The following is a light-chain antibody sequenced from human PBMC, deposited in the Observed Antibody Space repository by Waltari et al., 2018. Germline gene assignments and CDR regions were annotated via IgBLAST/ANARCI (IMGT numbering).Light chain of an antibody. J-gene: IGLJ3*02. Sequence: QSVLTQPPSASGTPGQRVTMSCSGSASNIGNNLVNWYQQLPGKAPKLVIYRSDQRPVGVPDRFSASKSGTSASLANSGLQSEDEADYYCAAWDDSLGGRWVFGGGTKVTVL. CDR2: RSD. CDR3: AAWDDSLGGRWV. V-gene: IGLV1-44*01. CDR1: ASNIGNNL.